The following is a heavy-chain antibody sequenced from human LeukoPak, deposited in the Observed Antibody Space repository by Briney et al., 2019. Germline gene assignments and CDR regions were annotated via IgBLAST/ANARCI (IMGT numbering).Heavy chain of an antibody. Sequence: ASVKVSCKASGGTCSSYAISWVRQAPGQGLEWMGWISAYNGNTNYAQKLQGRVTMTTDTSTSTAYMELRSLRSDDTAVYYCARAIAAAGSLFDYWGQGTLVTVSS. J-gene: IGHJ4*02. D-gene: IGHD6-13*01. V-gene: IGHV1-18*01. CDR2: ISAYNGNT. CDR3: ARAIAAAGSLFDY. CDR1: GGTCSSYA.